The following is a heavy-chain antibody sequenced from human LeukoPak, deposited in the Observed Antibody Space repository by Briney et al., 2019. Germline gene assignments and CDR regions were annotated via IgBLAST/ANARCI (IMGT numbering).Heavy chain of an antibody. CDR3: ARGDGGETTNGGYYFNY. CDR1: GFTFSSYS. V-gene: IGHV3-21*01. J-gene: IGHJ4*02. CDR2: ISSSSSYI. Sequence: GGSLRLSCAASGFTFSSYSMNWVRQAPGKGLEWVSSISSSSSYIYYADSVKGRFTISRDNAKNSLYLQMNSLRAEDTAVYYCARGDGGETTNGGYYFNYWGQGTLVTVSS. D-gene: IGHD2-8*01.